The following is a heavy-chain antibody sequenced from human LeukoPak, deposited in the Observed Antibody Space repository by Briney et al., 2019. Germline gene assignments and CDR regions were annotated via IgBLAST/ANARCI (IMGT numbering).Heavy chain of an antibody. V-gene: IGHV4-59*11. CDR1: GDSISSHY. CDR2: ISSSGTS. D-gene: IGHD2-8*01. CDR3: ARLEGFCPSGVCYRPKWTGFDP. Sequence: SETLSLTCSVSGDSISSHYWTWIRHPPGERLEWVGYISSSGTSNYSPSLKSRVTISIDTSKNQFSLRLTSVTAADTAVYFCARLEGFCPSGVCYRPKWTGFDPWGQGTLVTVSS. J-gene: IGHJ5*02.